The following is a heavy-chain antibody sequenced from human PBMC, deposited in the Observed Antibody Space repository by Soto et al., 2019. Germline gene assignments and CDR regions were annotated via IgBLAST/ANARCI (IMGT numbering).Heavy chain of an antibody. J-gene: IGHJ5*02. CDR2: INPNSGGT. V-gene: IGHV1-2*04. CDR3: ARGVGCSGGSCYLFNWFDP. D-gene: IGHD2-15*01. CDR1: GYTFTGYY. Sequence: ASVKVSCKASGYTFTGYYMHWVRQAPGQGLEWMGWINPNSGGTNYAQKFQGWVTMTRDTSISTAYMELSRLRSDDTAVYYCARGVGCSGGSCYLFNWFDPWAREPWSPSPQ.